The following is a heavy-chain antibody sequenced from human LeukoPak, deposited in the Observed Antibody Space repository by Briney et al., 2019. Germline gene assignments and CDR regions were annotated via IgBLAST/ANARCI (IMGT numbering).Heavy chain of an antibody. V-gene: IGHV4-59*12. Sequence: SSETLSLTCTVSGGSISSYYWSWIRQPPGKGLEWIGYIYYSGSTNYNPSLKSRVTISVDTSKNQFSLKLSSVTAADTAVYYCARAFWSGYYSASGFVAFDIWGQGTMVTVSS. J-gene: IGHJ3*02. CDR2: IYYSGST. CDR1: GGSISSYY. CDR3: ARAFWSGYYSASGFVAFDI. D-gene: IGHD3-3*01.